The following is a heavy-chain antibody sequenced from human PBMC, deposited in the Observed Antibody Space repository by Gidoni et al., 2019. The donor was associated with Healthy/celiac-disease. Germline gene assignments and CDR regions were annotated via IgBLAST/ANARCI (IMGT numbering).Heavy chain of an antibody. V-gene: IGHV1-69*01. CDR2: IIPIFGTA. Sequence: QVQLVQSGAAVKKPGSSVKVSCKASVGTFSSYAISWVRQAPGQGLEWMGGIIPIFGTANYAQKFQGRVTITADESTSTAYMELSSLRSEDTAVYYCARAPVEAMVMYYYYYGMDVWGQGTTVTVSS. CDR1: VGTFSSYA. D-gene: IGHD5-18*01. J-gene: IGHJ6*02. CDR3: ARAPVEAMVMYYYYYGMDV.